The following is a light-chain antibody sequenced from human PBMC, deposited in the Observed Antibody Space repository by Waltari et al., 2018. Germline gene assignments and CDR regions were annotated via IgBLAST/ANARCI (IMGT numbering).Light chain of an antibody. CDR3: QQYDNWPPIT. J-gene: IGKJ2*01. V-gene: IGKV3-15*01. CDR2: GAT. CDR1: QSIRSN. Sequence: IVMTQSPATLSVSPGERATLSCRASQSIRSNLAWYRQKPGQAPRLLIYGATFRATGIPAGFSGSGSGTEFTLTISSLQSEDFAIYYCQQYDNWPPITFGQGTKLEMK.